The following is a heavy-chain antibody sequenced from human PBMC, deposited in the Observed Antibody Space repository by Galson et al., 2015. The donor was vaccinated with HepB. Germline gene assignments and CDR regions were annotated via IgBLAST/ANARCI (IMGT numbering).Heavy chain of an antibody. CDR3: ARERCSSTSCEPYFDY. D-gene: IGHD2-2*01. Sequence: SVTVSCKASGGTFSSYAISWVRQAPGQGLEWMGGIIPIFGTANYAQKFQGRVTITADESTSTAYMELSSLRSEDTAVYYCARERCSSTSCEPYFDYWGQGTLVTVSS. V-gene: IGHV1-69*13. CDR1: GGTFSSYA. J-gene: IGHJ4*02. CDR2: IIPIFGTA.